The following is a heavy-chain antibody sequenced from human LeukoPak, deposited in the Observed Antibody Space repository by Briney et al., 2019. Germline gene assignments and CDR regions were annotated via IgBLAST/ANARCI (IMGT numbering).Heavy chain of an antibody. CDR2: INHSGST. V-gene: IGHV4-34*01. Sequence: PSETLSLTCAVYGGSFSGYYWSWIRQPPGKGLEWIGEINHSGSTNYNPSFKSRVTISVDTSKNQFSLKLSSVTAADTAAYYCAFSDYYWGQGTLVTVSS. J-gene: IGHJ4*02. CDR3: AFSDYY. D-gene: IGHD5-12*01. CDR1: GGSFSGYY.